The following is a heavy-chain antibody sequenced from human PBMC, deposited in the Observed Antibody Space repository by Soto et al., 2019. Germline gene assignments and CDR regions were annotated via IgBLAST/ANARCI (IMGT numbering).Heavy chain of an antibody. CDR1: GGSISSGGYS. D-gene: IGHD3-9*01. J-gene: IGHJ4*02. V-gene: IGHV4-30-2*01. CDR3: AREIRYSVNRLAV. Sequence: SETLSLTCAVSGGSISSGGYSWSWIRQPPGKGLEWIGYIYHSGTANYNPSLKSRVTISVDTSKNQFSLRLSSVTAADTAVYYCAREIRYSVNRLAVWGQGTQVTVSS. CDR2: IYHSGTA.